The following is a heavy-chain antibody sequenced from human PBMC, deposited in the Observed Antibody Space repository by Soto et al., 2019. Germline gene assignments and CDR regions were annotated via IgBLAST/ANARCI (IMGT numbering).Heavy chain of an antibody. CDR1: GFTFSSSE. Sequence: EVQLVESGGGLIQPGGSLRLSCAASGFTFSSSEMYWVRQAPGKGLEWVSYIHPSGQPIFYADSVKGRFTISRDNAKNSLYLQMSRLGAEDSAVYYCARRASRWGQGTMVTVSS. V-gene: IGHV3-48*03. CDR2: IHPSGQPI. CDR3: ARRASR. J-gene: IGHJ3*01. D-gene: IGHD1-26*01.